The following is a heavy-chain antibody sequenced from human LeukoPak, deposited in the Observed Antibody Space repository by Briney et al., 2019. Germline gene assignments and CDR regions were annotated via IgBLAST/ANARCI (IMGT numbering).Heavy chain of an antibody. CDR3: ARGTSYCSGGSCYSGLLDY. CDR1: GGSFSGYY. CDR2: INHSGST. D-gene: IGHD2-15*01. V-gene: IGHV4-34*01. Sequence: SETVSLTCAVYGGSFSGYYWSWIRQPPGKGLEWIGEINHSGSTNYNPSLKSRVTISVDTSKNQFSLKLSSVTAADTAVYYCARGTSYCSGGSCYSGLLDYWGQGTLVTVSS. J-gene: IGHJ4*02.